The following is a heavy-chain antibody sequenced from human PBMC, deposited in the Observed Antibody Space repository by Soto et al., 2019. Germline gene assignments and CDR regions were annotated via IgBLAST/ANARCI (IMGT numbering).Heavy chain of an antibody. CDR1: GYTFTSYA. V-gene: IGHV1-69*04. Sequence: SVKVSCKASGYTFTSYAIHWVRQSPGQRLEWMGRIIPILGIANYAQKFQGRVTITADKSTSTAYMELSSLRSEDTAVYYCASPYSQWLVTDYYYYHGMDVWGQGTTVTVSS. CDR3: ASPYSQWLVTDYYYYHGMDV. D-gene: IGHD6-19*01. CDR2: IIPILGIA. J-gene: IGHJ6*02.